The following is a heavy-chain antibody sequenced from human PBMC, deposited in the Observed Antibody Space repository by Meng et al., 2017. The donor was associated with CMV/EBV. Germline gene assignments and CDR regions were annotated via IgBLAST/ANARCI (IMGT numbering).Heavy chain of an antibody. V-gene: IGHV1-69*01. CDR2: ITPLFGTS. D-gene: IGHD3-10*01. CDR3: AREKIISRFAYFHH. Sequence: QIHLVQSGAEVKKPRSSVKVSCKASGGTFSSYSISWVRQAPGQGLEWMGAITPLFGTSTYAEKFQGRVMITADESTSTAYMELSSLKSDDTAVYYCAREKIISRFAYFHHWGQGTLVTVSS. CDR1: GGTFSSYS. J-gene: IGHJ1*01.